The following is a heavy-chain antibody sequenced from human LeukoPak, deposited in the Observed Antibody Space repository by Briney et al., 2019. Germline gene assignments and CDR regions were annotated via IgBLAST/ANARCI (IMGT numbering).Heavy chain of an antibody. CDR3: ARPGTTGTTGAFDY. V-gene: IGHV1-69*05. D-gene: IGHD1-1*01. Sequence: SVKVSCKASGGTFSSYAISWVRQAPGQGLEWMGGIIPISGTANYAQKFQGRVTITTDESTSTAYMELSSLRSEGTAVYYCARPGTTGTTGAFDYWGQGTLVTVSS. CDR2: IIPISGTA. J-gene: IGHJ4*02. CDR1: GGTFSSYA.